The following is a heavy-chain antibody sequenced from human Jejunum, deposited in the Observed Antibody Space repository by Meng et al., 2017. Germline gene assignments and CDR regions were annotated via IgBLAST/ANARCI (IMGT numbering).Heavy chain of an antibody. D-gene: IGHD1/OR15-1a*01. Sequence: LQESGLGLVQPSGLLSLTCVVSGVSVNIPNRWSWVRHSPGKGLEWIGEIYQPGSTNYNPSLKSRVSVSMDGSKNQFSLKLTSVTAADTAVYFCARVREVPLGTGDWFDPWGQGTLVTVSS. J-gene: IGHJ5*02. CDR1: GVSVNIPNR. CDR2: IYQPGST. V-gene: IGHV4-4*02. CDR3: ARVREVPLGTGDWFDP.